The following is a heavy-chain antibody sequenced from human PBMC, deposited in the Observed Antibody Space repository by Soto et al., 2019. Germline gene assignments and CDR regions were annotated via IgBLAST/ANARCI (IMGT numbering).Heavy chain of an antibody. D-gene: IGHD1-26*01. Sequence: VASVKVSCKASGYTFTSYGFSWVRQAPGQGLEWMGWISAYNGDTNYPQKFLARVTMTTDTSTSTAYLDLRSLRSDDTAVYYCSRSSGTYPPSRYYYGLDVWGQGTTVTVSS. CDR2: ISAYNGDT. CDR1: GYTFTSYG. J-gene: IGHJ6*02. V-gene: IGHV1-18*01. CDR3: SRSSGTYPPSRYYYGLDV.